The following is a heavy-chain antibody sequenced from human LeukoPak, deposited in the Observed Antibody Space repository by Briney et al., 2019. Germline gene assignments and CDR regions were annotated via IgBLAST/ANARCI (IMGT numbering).Heavy chain of an antibody. Sequence: GGSLRLSCAASGFTFTTYGMHWVRQAPGKGLEWVAFIRYDGSNKYYADSVKGRFTISRDNSKNTLYLQMNSLRAEDTAVYYCAKDGAGIGVVIRDYYYYMDVWGKGTTVTVSS. D-gene: IGHD3-3*01. CDR3: AKDGAGIGVVIRDYYYYMDV. J-gene: IGHJ6*03. V-gene: IGHV3-30*02. CDR1: GFTFTTYG. CDR2: IRYDGSNK.